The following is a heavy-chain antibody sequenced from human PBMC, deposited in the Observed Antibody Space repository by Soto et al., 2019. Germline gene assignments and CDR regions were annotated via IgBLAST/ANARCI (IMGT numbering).Heavy chain of an antibody. J-gene: IGHJ3*02. Sequence: ASVKVSCKASGYTFFTYNFCWVRQAPGQGLEWLGWISGYNGNTNYAQKLQGRVTMTTDSFTSTAYMELRSLRSDDTAVYYCARDKVWGGFDIWGQGTMVTVSS. CDR3: ARDKVWGGFDI. V-gene: IGHV1-18*01. D-gene: IGHD3-16*01. CDR2: ISGYNGNT. CDR1: GYTFFTYN.